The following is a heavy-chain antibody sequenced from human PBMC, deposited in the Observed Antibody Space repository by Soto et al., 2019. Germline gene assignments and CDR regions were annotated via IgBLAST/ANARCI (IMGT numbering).Heavy chain of an antibody. D-gene: IGHD4-4*01. J-gene: IGHJ6*04. V-gene: IGHV1-46*01. CDR3: ARDKSATVTSYYYYYAMDV. CDR1: GYTFTSYY. CDR2: INPSGGGT. Sequence: ASVKVSCKASGYTFTSYYIHWVRQAPGQGLEWMGIINPSGGGTIYAQKFQGRVTMTRDTSTSTVYMELSSLRSEDTAVYYCARDKSATVTSYYYYYAMDVWGKGTTVTVSS.